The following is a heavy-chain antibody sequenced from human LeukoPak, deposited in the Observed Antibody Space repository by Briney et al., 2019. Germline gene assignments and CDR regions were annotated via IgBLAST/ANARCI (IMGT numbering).Heavy chain of an antibody. J-gene: IGHJ4*02. CDR2: ISYDGSNK. D-gene: IGHD3-22*01. CDR1: GFTFSSYA. CDR3: ARPRYYYDSSGYLH. V-gene: IGHV3-30-3*01. Sequence: PGRSLRLSCAASGFTFSSYAMHWVRQAPGKGLEWVAVISYDGSNKYYADSVKGRSTISRDNSKNTPYLQMNSLRAEDTAVYYCARPRYYYDSSGYLHWGQGTLVTVSS.